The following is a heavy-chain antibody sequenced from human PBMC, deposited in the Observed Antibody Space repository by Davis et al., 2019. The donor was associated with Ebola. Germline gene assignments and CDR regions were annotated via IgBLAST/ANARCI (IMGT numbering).Heavy chain of an antibody. CDR3: ARLAYYYDSSGYHRGAFDI. J-gene: IGHJ3*02. D-gene: IGHD3-22*01. Sequence: GGSLRLSCKGSGYSFTSYWIGWVRQMPGKGLEWMGIIYPGDSDTRYSPSFQGQVTIPADKSISTAYLQWSSLKASDTAMYYCARLAYYYDSSGYHRGAFDIWGQGTMVTVSS. CDR2: IYPGDSDT. V-gene: IGHV5-51*01. CDR1: GYSFTSYW.